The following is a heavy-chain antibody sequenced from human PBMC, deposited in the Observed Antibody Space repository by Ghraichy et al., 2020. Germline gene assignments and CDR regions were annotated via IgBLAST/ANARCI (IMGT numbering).Heavy chain of an antibody. CDR3: ARAAELASSGWPYYYYGMDV. D-gene: IGHD6-19*01. J-gene: IGHJ6*02. CDR2: IYSGGST. CDR1: GFTVSSNY. V-gene: IGHV3-53*01. Sequence: GGSLRLSCAASGFTVSSNYMSWVRQAPGKGLEWVSVIYSGGSTYYADSVKGRFTISRDNSKNTLYLQMNSLRAEDTAVYYCARAAELASSGWPYYYYGMDVWGQGTTVTVSS.